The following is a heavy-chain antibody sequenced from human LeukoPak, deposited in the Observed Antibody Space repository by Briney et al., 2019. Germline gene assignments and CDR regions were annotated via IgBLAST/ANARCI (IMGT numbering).Heavy chain of an antibody. J-gene: IGHJ5*02. CDR2: IYYSGST. CDR3: ARHRSVTGFGELYSHNWFDP. D-gene: IGHD3-10*01. Sequence: SETLSLTCTVSGGSISSSSYYWGWIRQPPGKGLEWIGSIYYSGSTYYNPSLKSRVTISVDTSKNQFSLKLSSVTAADTAVYYCARHRSVTGFGELYSHNWFDPWGQGTLVTVSS. V-gene: IGHV4-39*01. CDR1: GGSISSSSYY.